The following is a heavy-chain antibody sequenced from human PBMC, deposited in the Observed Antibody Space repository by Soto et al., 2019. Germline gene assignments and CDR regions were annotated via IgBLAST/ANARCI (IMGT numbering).Heavy chain of an antibody. J-gene: IGHJ5*02. CDR3: ASAMVVTQNWFDP. CDR2: IYYSGST. V-gene: IGHV4-30-4*01. Sequence: QVQLQESGPGLVKPSQTLSLTCTVSGGSISSGDYYWSWIRQPPGKGLEWIGYIYYSGSTYYNPSLKSRVTIAVDPSQNLFPLKLSSVTAADTAVYYCASAMVVTQNWFDPWGQGTLVTVSS. CDR1: GGSISSGDYY. D-gene: IGHD2-21*02.